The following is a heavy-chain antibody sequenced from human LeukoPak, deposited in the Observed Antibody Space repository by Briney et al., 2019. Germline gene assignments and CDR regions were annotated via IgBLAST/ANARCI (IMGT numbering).Heavy chain of an antibody. V-gene: IGHV3-33*01. CDR2: IWYDGSNK. Sequence: PGRSLRLSCAASGFTFSSYGMHWVRQAPGKGLEWVAVIWYDGSNKYYADSVKGRFTISRDNSKNTLYLQMNSLRAEDTAVYYCARAGYYDLYGLDVWGQGTTVTVSS. CDR1: GFTFSSYG. D-gene: IGHD3-22*01. J-gene: IGHJ6*02. CDR3: ARAGYYDLYGLDV.